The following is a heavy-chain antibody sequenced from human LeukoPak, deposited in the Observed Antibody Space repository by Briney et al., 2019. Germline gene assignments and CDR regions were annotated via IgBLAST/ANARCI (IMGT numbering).Heavy chain of an antibody. CDR3: AKAYFYYSTREGLDY. V-gene: IGHV3-23*01. Sequence: GGSLRLSCAASGFTFSTYAMSWVRQAPGKGLEWVSGTSDSGAYYADSVKGRFTISRDNSKNTLYLQMNSLRAEDTAIYYCAKAYFYYSTREGLDYWGQGTLVTVSS. D-gene: IGHD3-22*01. CDR1: GFTFSTYA. CDR2: TSDSGA. J-gene: IGHJ4*02.